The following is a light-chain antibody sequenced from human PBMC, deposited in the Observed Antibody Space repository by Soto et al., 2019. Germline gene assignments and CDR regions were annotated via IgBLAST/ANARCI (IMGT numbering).Light chain of an antibody. CDR2: EVV. J-gene: IGLJ3*02. Sequence: QSVLTQPPSASGSPGQSVTISCTGTKNDIGVYDFVSWYQHHPGKAPRLIIYEVVQRPSGVPDRFSGSKSGNTASLAISNLQSEDEAEYHCATWDDTLSRPVFGGGTKLTVL. CDR3: ATWDDTLSRPV. V-gene: IGLV2-8*01. CDR1: KNDIGVYDF.